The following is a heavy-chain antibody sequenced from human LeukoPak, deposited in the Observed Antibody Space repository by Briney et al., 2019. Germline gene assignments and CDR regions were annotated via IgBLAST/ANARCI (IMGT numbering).Heavy chain of an antibody. CDR3: AGGAWATRLHS. CDR1: GESLNYYY. V-gene: IGHV4-34*12. CDR2: VFDGKTT. Sequence: SDTLSLTCAVYGESLNYYYWSWIRQSPEKGLEWIGEVFDGKTTNYNPSLKSRVTISAVTSSNQFSLNLKSVTAADTAVYYCAGGAWATRLHSWAQGTLVIVSS. D-gene: IGHD5-24*01. J-gene: IGHJ4*02.